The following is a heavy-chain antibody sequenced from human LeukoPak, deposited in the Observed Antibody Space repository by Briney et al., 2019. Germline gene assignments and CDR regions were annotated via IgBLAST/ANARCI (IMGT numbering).Heavy chain of an antibody. J-gene: IGHJ5*02. Sequence: SETLSLTCTVSGGSISSGGYYWSWIRQHPGKGLEWIGYVYYSGGTYYNPSPKSRVTISIDTSRNQFSLKLSSVTAADTAIYYCARDDYGNWFDAWGQGTLVIVSS. CDR1: GGSISSGGYY. CDR2: VYYSGGT. CDR3: ARDDYGNWFDA. V-gene: IGHV4-31*03. D-gene: IGHD4-17*01.